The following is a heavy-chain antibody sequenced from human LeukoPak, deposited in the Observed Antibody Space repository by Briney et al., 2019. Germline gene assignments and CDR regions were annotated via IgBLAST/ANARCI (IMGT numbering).Heavy chain of an antibody. CDR2: IYYSGST. D-gene: IGHD3-22*01. CDR1: GGSISSGDYY. CDR3: ARGFSRGGYGY. Sequence: SETLSLTCTVSGGSISSGDYYWSWIRQPPGKGLEWIGYIYYSGSTYYNPSLKSRVTISVDTSKNQFSLKLSSVTAADTAVYYCARGFSRGGYGYWGQGTLVTVSS. V-gene: IGHV4-30-4*01. J-gene: IGHJ4*02.